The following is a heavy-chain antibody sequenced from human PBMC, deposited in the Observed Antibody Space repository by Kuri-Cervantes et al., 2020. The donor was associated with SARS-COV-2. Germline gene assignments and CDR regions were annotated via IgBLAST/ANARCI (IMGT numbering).Heavy chain of an antibody. CDR1: GFSFSSYG. CDR3: AKDDGGSFGLFDN. J-gene: IGHJ4*02. D-gene: IGHD1-26*01. CDR2: VRSDGSNK. Sequence: GESLKISCVASGFSFSSYGMHWVRQAPGKGLEWVAFVRSDGSNKHYTDSVKGRFTISRDNSKNTLYLQMNSLRPEDTAVYYCAKDDGGSFGLFDNWGQGILVTVSS. V-gene: IGHV3-30*02.